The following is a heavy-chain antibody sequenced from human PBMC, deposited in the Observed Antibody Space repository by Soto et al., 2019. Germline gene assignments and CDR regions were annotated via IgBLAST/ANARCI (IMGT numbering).Heavy chain of an antibody. CDR3: ARVTASDYYDSSGYSSPLDY. CDR2: IYHSGST. Sequence: SETLSLTCAVSGGSISSSNWWSWVRQPPGKGLEWIGEIYHSGSTNYNPSLKSRVTISVDKSKNQFSLKLSSVTAADTAVYYRARVTASDYYDSSGYSSPLDYWGQGTLVTVSS. V-gene: IGHV4-4*02. CDR1: GGSISSSNW. D-gene: IGHD3-22*01. J-gene: IGHJ4*02.